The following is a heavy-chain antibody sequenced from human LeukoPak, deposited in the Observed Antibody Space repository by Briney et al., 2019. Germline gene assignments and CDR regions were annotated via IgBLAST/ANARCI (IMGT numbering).Heavy chain of an antibody. Sequence: GASVKVSCKASGYTFTSYDINWVRQATGQGLEWMGWMNPNSGNTGYAQKFQGRVTITTDTSTSTAYMELRSLRSDDTAVYYCARDRNSGSYLASDYWGQGTLVTVSS. CDR3: ARDRNSGSYLASDY. J-gene: IGHJ4*02. D-gene: IGHD1-26*01. CDR2: MNPNSGNT. CDR1: GYTFTSYD. V-gene: IGHV1-8*03.